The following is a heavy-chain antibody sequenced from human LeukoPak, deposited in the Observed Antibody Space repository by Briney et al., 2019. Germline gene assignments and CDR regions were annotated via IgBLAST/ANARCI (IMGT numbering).Heavy chain of an antibody. CDR1: DGSVSAYY. D-gene: IGHD6-19*01. CDR3: VGGRGGSGWIDY. J-gene: IGHJ4*02. Sequence: SETLSLTCTVSDGSVSAYYWSWIRQPPGKGLEWIGYIYNSGSTNYNPSLKSRVTISVDTSKNQFSLKLSSVTAADTAVYYCVGGRGGSGWIDYWGPGTLVTVSS. V-gene: IGHV4-59*02. CDR2: IYNSGST.